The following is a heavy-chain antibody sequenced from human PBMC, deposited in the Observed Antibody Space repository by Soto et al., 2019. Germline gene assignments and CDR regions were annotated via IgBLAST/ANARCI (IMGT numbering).Heavy chain of an antibody. J-gene: IGHJ4*02. CDR3: ARVLYYYDSSGYRGFDY. V-gene: IGHV4-34*01. CDR2: INHSGST. Sequence: QVQLQQWGAGLLKPSETLSLTCAVYGGSFSGYYWSWIRQPPGKGLEWIGEINHSGSTNYNPSLKSPVTISVDTSKNQFSLKLSSVTAADTAVYYCARVLYYYDSSGYRGFDYWGQGTLVTVSS. CDR1: GGSFSGYY. D-gene: IGHD3-22*01.